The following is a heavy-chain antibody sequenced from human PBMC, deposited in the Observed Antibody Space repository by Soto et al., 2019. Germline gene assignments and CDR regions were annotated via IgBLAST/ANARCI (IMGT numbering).Heavy chain of an antibody. Sequence: ASVKVSCKASGYTFTSYDINWVRQATGQGLEWMGWMNPNSGNTGYAQKFQGRVTMTRNTSISTAYMELSSLRSEDTAVYYCARGADPYSSSGLESWYITNIYYYYYYMDVWGKGTTVTVSS. V-gene: IGHV1-8*01. J-gene: IGHJ6*03. CDR1: GYTFTSYD. CDR2: MNPNSGNT. CDR3: ARGADPYSSSGLESWYITNIYYYYYYMDV. D-gene: IGHD6-13*01.